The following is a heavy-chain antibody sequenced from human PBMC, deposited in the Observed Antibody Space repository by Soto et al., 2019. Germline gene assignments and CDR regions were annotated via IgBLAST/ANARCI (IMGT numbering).Heavy chain of an antibody. CDR3: ARDPSSYDSSGYYPGY. Sequence: GGSLRLSCAASGFTFSSYATHWVRQAPGKGLEWVAVISYDGSNKYYADSVKGRFTISRDNSKNTLYLQMNSLRAEDTAVYYCARDPSSYDSSGYYPGYWGQGTLVTVS. CDR1: GFTFSSYA. V-gene: IGHV3-30-3*01. CDR2: ISYDGSNK. J-gene: IGHJ4*02. D-gene: IGHD3-22*01.